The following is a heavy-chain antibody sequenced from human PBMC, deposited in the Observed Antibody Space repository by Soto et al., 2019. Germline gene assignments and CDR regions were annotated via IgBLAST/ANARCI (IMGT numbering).Heavy chain of an antibody. CDR1: GFTFSSYG. J-gene: IGHJ4*02. CDR3: AKRSSSWVDY. CDR2: ISYDGSNK. D-gene: IGHD6-13*01. V-gene: IGHV3-30*18. Sequence: QVQLVESGGGVVQPGRSLRLSCAASGFTFSSYGMHWVRQAPGKGLEWVAVISYDGSNKDYADSVNGRFTISRDNSKNTLYLQMNSLRAEDTAVYYCAKRSSSWVDYWGQGTLVNVSS.